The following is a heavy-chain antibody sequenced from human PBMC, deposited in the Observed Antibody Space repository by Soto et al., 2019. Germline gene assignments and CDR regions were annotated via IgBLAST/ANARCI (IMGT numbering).Heavy chain of an antibody. CDR3: ASGSVGNYYYYYMDV. J-gene: IGHJ6*03. CDR1: GYTFTSYD. D-gene: IGHD2-15*01. V-gene: IGHV1-8*01. Sequence: QVQLVQSGAEVKKPGASVKVSCKASGYTFTSYDITWVRQATGQGLEWMGWMNPNSGNTGYAQTFQGRVTMTRNTSISTAYMELSSLRSEDTAVYYCASGSVGNYYYYYMDVWGKGTTVTVSS. CDR2: MNPNSGNT.